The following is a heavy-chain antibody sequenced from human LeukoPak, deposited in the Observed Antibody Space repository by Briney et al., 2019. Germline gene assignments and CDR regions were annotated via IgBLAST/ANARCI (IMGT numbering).Heavy chain of an antibody. CDR1: GGSFSGYY. Sequence: SETLSLTCAVYGGSFSGYYWSWIRQPPGKGLEWIGEINHSGSTNYNPSLKSRVTISVDTSKNQFSLKLSSVTAADTAVYYCASAAAAGLPLNYWGQGTLVTVSS. V-gene: IGHV4-34*01. CDR2: INHSGST. CDR3: ASAAAAGLPLNY. J-gene: IGHJ4*02. D-gene: IGHD6-13*01.